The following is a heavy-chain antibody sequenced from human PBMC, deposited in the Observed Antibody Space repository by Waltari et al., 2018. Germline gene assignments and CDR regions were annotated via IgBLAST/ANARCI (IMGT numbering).Heavy chain of an antibody. CDR2: IYYSGST. D-gene: IGHD6-19*01. CDR3: ASCSSGLRENWFDP. Sequence: QLQLQESGPGLVKPSETLSLTCTVSGGSISSSSYYWGWIRQPPGKGLEWIGSIYYSGSTDYNPSLKSRVTIAVDTSKNRFSLKLSSVTAADTAVYYCASCSSGLRENWFDPWGQGTLVTVSS. CDR1: GGSISSSSYY. J-gene: IGHJ5*02. V-gene: IGHV4-39*01.